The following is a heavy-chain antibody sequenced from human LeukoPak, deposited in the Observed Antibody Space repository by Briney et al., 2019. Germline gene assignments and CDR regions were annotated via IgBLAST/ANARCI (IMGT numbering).Heavy chain of an antibody. V-gene: IGHV4-59*01. CDR3: ARVDTAMVTSYYGMDV. CDR1: GGSISSYY. J-gene: IGHJ6*02. CDR2: IYYSGST. Sequence: SETLSLTCTVSGGSISSYYWSWIRQPPGKGLEWLGYIYYSGSTNYNPSLKSRVTISVDTSKNQFSLKLSSVTAADTAVYYCARVDTAMVTSYYGMDVWGQGTTVTVSS. D-gene: IGHD5-18*01.